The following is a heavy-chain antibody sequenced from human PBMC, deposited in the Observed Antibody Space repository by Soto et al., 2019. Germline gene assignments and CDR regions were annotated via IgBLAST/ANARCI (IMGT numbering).Heavy chain of an antibody. CDR2: IIPTFGTP. Sequence: QVQLVQSGTVVQRRGSSVKVSCQASGGTFSSHGMAWVRQAPGQGLEWMGGIIPTFGTPTYAPKFQGRVTITADKSTNTAYMELSSLRSEDTGVYYCASEGSAQYFDFWGQGTLITVSS. V-gene: IGHV1-69*06. D-gene: IGHD1-26*01. J-gene: IGHJ4*02. CDR3: ASEGSAQYFDF. CDR1: GGTFSSHG.